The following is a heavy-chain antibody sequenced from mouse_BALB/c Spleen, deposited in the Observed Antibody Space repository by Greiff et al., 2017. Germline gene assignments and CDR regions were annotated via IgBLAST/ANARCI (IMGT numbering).Heavy chain of an antibody. V-gene: IGHV1-4*02. CDR1: GYTFTSYT. CDR2: INPSSGYT. CDR3: ARSLYDGYAMDY. Sequence: VMLVESAAELARPGASVKMSCKASGYTFTSYTMHWVKQRPGQGLEWIGYINPSSGYTEYNQKFKDKTTLTADKSSSTAYMQLSSLTSEDSAVYYCARSLYDGYAMDYWGQGTSVTVSS. J-gene: IGHJ4*01. D-gene: IGHD2-3*01.